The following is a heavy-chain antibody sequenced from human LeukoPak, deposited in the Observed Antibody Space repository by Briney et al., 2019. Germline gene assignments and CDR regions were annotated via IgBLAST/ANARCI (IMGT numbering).Heavy chain of an antibody. J-gene: IGHJ4*02. D-gene: IGHD1-26*01. CDR3: ATWGENPRIYIGNYYFHY. CDR1: GFTFASYW. Sequence: PGGSLRLSCGASGFTFASYWMTWVRQAPGKGLEWVASIKQDGSDQYYVDSVKGRFTISRDNAKNSLYLQMNSLRVEDTAMYYCATWGENPRIYIGNYYFHYWGQGTLVTVSS. V-gene: IGHV3-7*01. CDR2: IKQDGSDQ.